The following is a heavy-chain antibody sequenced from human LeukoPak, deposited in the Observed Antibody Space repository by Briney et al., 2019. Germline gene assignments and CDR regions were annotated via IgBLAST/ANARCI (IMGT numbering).Heavy chain of an antibody. D-gene: IGHD1-26*01. CDR3: ARHRSYYVDY. V-gene: IGHV4-59*01. CDR1: GGSMSSYY. CDR2: IYYSGST. J-gene: IGHJ4*02. Sequence: SETLSLTCSVSGGSMSSYYWSWIRRPPGKGLEWIGYIYYSGSTNYNPSLKSRVTISVDTSKNQFSLKLSSVTAADTAVYYCARHRSYYVDYWGQGTLVTVSS.